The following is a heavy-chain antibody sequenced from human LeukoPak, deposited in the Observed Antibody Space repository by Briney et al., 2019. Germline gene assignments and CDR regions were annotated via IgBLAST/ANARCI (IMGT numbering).Heavy chain of an antibody. V-gene: IGHV3-23*01. Sequence: SGGSLRLSCAASGLTFSSYAMSWVRQAPGKGLEWVSAISDSGGYTYYADSVKGRFTISRDNAKNTVYLQMNSLRAEGTAVYYCAKSSGSYPYYFDYWGQGTLVTVSS. CDR3: AKSSGSYPYYFDY. J-gene: IGHJ4*02. D-gene: IGHD3-10*01. CDR1: GLTFSSYA. CDR2: ISDSGGYT.